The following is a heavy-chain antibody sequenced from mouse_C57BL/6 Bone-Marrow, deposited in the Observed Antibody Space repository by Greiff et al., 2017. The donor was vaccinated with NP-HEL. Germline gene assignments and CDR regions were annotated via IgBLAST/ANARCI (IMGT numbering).Heavy chain of an antibody. CDR1: GYTFTSYW. D-gene: IGHD1-1*01. V-gene: IGHV1-52*01. J-gene: IGHJ2*01. CDR2: IDPSDSET. Sequence: QVQLQQPGAELVRPGSSVKLSCKASGYTFTSYWMHWVKQRPIQGLEWIGNIDPSDSETHYNQKFKDKATLTVDKSYSTAYMQLSSLTSEDSAVYYCAREGIYYYGSSRFDYWGQGTTLTVSS. CDR3: AREGIYYYGSSRFDY.